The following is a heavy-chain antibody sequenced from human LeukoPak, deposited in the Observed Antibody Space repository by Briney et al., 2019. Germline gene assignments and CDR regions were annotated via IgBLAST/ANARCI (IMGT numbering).Heavy chain of an antibody. Sequence: GGSLRLSCAASGFTFSSYWMHWVRQAPGKGLVWVSRINSDGSSTSYADSVKGRFTISRDNAKNTLYLQMNCLRAEDTAVYYCARVLERWLQLRYYYYGMDVWGQGTTVTVSS. J-gene: IGHJ6*02. V-gene: IGHV3-74*01. CDR1: GFTFSSYW. CDR2: INSDGSST. CDR3: ARVLERWLQLRYYYYGMDV. D-gene: IGHD5-24*01.